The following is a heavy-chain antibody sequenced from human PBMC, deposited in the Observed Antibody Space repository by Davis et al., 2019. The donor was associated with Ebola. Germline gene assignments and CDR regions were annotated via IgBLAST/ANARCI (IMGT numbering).Heavy chain of an antibody. Sequence: GESLKISCAASGFTFSNYYMTWIRHVPGKGLEWLSYISSGGSSTKYADSVKGRFTISRDNAKNSLYLQMNSLRAEDTAVYYCARFRLEYYFDYWGQGILVTVSS. V-gene: IGHV3-11*06. D-gene: IGHD3-3*01. CDR2: ISSGGSST. CDR3: ARFRLEYYFDY. CDR1: GFTFSNYY. J-gene: IGHJ4*02.